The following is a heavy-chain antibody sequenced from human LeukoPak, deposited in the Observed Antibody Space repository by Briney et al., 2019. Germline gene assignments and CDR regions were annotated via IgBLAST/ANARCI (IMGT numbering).Heavy chain of an antibody. J-gene: IGHJ6*02. CDR2: TSYSGST. Sequence: PSETLSLTCTVSGGSISRSSYYWGWIRQPPGKGLEWIGSTSYSGSTYYNPSLKSRVTISVDTSKNQFSLKLSSVTAADTAVYYCARGPSKPYNWNYGDYYYGMDVWGQGTTVTVSS. CDR1: GGSISRSSYY. V-gene: IGHV4-39*07. D-gene: IGHD1-7*01. CDR3: ARGPSKPYNWNYGDYYYGMDV.